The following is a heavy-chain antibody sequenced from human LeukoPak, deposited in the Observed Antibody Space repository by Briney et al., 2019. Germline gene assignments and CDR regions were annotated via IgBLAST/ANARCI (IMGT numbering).Heavy chain of an antibody. Sequence: GGSLRLSCTASGFSFSRSSMNWVRQAPGKGLEWIAYISSSSSAICYADSVRGRFTISRDNAKNLLYLQMNSLRPEDTAVYYCARENWDLVAVPMDVWGKGATVTVSS. CDR3: ARENWDLVAVPMDV. D-gene: IGHD2-2*01. CDR1: GFSFSRSS. V-gene: IGHV3-48*01. CDR2: ISSSSSAI. J-gene: IGHJ6*04.